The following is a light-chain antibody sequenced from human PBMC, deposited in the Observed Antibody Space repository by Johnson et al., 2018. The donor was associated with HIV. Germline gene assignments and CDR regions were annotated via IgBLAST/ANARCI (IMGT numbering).Light chain of an antibody. V-gene: IGLV1-51*02. J-gene: IGLJ1*01. Sequence: QSVLTQPPSVSAAPGQKVTISCSGSSSNVGNNYVSWYQQLPGAAPKLLIYETNKRPSGIPDRFSGSKSGTSATLGITGLQTGDEADYYCGTWASSLSASYVFGTGTKVAVL. CDR3: GTWASSLSASYV. CDR2: ETN. CDR1: SSNVGNNY.